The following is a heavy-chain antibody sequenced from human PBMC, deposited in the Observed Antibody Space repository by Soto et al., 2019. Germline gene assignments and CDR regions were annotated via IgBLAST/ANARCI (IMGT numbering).Heavy chain of an antibody. D-gene: IGHD3-10*01. CDR1: GGSISSGGYY. Sequence: QVQLQESGPGLVKPSQTLSLTCTVSGGSISSGGYYWSWIRQHPGKGLEWIGYIYYSGSTYYNPSLKSRVTISVDTSKNQFSLKLSSVTAADTAVYYCAKEFMVRGVPPLSFGMDVWGQGTTVTVSS. V-gene: IGHV4-31*03. J-gene: IGHJ6*02. CDR2: IYYSGST. CDR3: AKEFMVRGVPPLSFGMDV.